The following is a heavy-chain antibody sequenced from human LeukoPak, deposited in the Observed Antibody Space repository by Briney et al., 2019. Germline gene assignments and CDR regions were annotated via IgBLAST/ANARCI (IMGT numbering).Heavy chain of an antibody. CDR1: GGSISSSSYY. Sequence: SETLSLTCTVSGGSISSSSYYWGWIRQPPGKGLEWIGSIYYSGSTYYNPSLKSRVTISVDTSKNQFSLKLSSVTAADTAVYYCARDWYYDSSGYWVWDYWGQGTLVTVSS. CDR3: ARDWYYDSSGYWVWDY. V-gene: IGHV4-39*07. D-gene: IGHD3-22*01. J-gene: IGHJ4*02. CDR2: IYYSGST.